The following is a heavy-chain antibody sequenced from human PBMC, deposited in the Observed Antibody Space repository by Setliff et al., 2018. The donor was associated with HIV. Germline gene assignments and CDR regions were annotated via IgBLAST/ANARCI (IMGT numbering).Heavy chain of an antibody. Sequence: PGGSLRLSCAASGFTFTSYSVNWVRQAPGKGLEWVSSISSTSSYIYYADSVKGRFTISRDNAKNSLYLQMNSLRAEDTAVYYCARDPYYYDSSGYGPRAFDIWGQGTMVTVSS. J-gene: IGHJ3*02. CDR2: ISSTSSYI. CDR3: ARDPYYYDSSGYGPRAFDI. D-gene: IGHD3-22*01. CDR1: GFTFTSYS. V-gene: IGHV3-21*01.